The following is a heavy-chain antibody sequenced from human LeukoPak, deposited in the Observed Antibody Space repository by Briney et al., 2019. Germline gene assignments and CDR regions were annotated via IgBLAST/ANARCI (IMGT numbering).Heavy chain of an antibody. J-gene: IGHJ3*02. CDR3: ARGDWGGYNYMGCAFDI. Sequence: GESLQISCQGSGYSFTSYWIGWVRQMPGKGLEWMGIIYPGDSDTRYSPSFQGQVTISADKSISTAYLQWSSLKASDTAMYYCARGDWGGYNYMGCAFDIWGQGTMVTVSS. CDR1: GYSFTSYW. CDR2: IYPGDSDT. D-gene: IGHD5-24*01. V-gene: IGHV5-51*01.